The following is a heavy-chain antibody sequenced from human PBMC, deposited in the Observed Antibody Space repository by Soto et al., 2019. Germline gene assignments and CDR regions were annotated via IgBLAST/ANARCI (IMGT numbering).Heavy chain of an antibody. CDR2: IDPSDSYT. CDR3: ARYDGRTVLRHYGIYV. Sequence: GEALKISCKGSGYSFTSYWISWVRQMPGKGLEGVGRIDPSDSYTNYSPSFQGHVTISADKSIGTAYLPWSSLKASGTAMYYCARYDGRTVLRHYGIYVWGQGTTVTVSS. J-gene: IGHJ6*02. V-gene: IGHV5-10-1*01. CDR1: GYSFTSYW. D-gene: IGHD3-3*01.